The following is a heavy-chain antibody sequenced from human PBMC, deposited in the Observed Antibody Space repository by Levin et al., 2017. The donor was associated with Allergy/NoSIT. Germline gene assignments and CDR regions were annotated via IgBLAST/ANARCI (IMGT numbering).Heavy chain of an antibody. Sequence: GESLKISCAASGFTFSSYAMSWVRQAPGKGLEWVSAISGSGGSTYYADSVKGRFTISRDNSKNTLYLQMNSLRAEDTAVYYCASPKGGYCTGGVCLDYWGQGTLVTVSS. J-gene: IGHJ4*02. CDR2: ISGSGGST. D-gene: IGHD2-8*02. CDR3: ASPKGGYCTGGVCLDY. CDR1: GFTFSSYA. V-gene: IGHV3-23*01.